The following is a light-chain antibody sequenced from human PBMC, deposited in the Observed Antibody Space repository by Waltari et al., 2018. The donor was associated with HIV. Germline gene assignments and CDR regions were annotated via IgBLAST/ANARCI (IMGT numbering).Light chain of an antibody. CDR2: EVS. J-gene: IGLJ1*01. CDR3: SSYSKSNSLV. Sequence: QSVLTQPASVSGSPGQSITISCTGASSDVGAYNSVSWYQHSPGQAPKLLIYEVSDRPSGVSNRFSGSKSGNTASLTISGLQPEDESNYYCSSYSKSNSLVFGTGTKVTVL. CDR1: SSDVGAYNS. V-gene: IGLV2-14*01.